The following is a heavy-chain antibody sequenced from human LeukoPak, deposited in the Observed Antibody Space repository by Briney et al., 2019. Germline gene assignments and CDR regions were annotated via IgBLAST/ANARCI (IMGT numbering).Heavy chain of an antibody. CDR3: AKIPPVYDSSGWDAFDI. Sequence: PGGSLRLSCAASGFTFSSYGMHWVRQAPGKGLEWVAVISYDGSNKYYADSVKGRFTISRDNSKNTLYLQMNSLRAEDTAVYYCAKIPPVYDSSGWDAFDIWGQGTMVTVSS. CDR1: GFTFSSYG. D-gene: IGHD3-22*01. CDR2: ISYDGSNK. V-gene: IGHV3-30*18. J-gene: IGHJ3*02.